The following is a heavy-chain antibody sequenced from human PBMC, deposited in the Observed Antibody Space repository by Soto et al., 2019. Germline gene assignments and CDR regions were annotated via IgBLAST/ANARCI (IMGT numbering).Heavy chain of an antibody. Sequence: QLQLQESGPGLVKPSETLSLTCTVSGGSISSSSFYWAWIRQPPGKGLEWIGSIYYSGSTYFSPSLKSRVTIAVAKSTHQFSLILKSVTAADTAVYYCARLPQYCSGGTCGVYWGQGTLVSVSS. D-gene: IGHD2-15*01. V-gene: IGHV4-39*01. CDR3: ARLPQYCSGGTCGVY. CDR2: IYYSGST. J-gene: IGHJ4*02. CDR1: GGSISSSSFY.